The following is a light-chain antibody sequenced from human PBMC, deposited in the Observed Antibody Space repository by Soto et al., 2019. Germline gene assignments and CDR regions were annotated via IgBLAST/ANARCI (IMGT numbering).Light chain of an antibody. CDR3: QQSDSIPWT. CDR2: AAS. V-gene: IGKV1-39*01. Sequence: DIQMTQSPSSLSAFVGDRVTITCRASQNIGNYLNWYQQKPGKAPKLLIYAASNLQSVVTSRFSGSGSGTDFTLTIGSLQPEDFATYSCQQSDSIPWTFGQGTKVEIK. CDR1: QNIGNY. J-gene: IGKJ1*01.